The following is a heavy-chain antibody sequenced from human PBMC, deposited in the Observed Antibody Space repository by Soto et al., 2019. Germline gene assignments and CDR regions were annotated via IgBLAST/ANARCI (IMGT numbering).Heavy chain of an antibody. CDR1: GYPFTGYG. D-gene: IGHD3-22*01. Sequence: ASVKVSCKASGYPFTGYGITWVRQAPGQGREWMGWFSVYNGNTNYAQKFQGRVTMTTDTSTSSAYMELKSLISDDTAVYYCARTGGYYDNSGYYYVEAGHYWGQGTQISVSS. CDR3: ARTGGYYDNSGYYYVEAGHY. J-gene: IGHJ4*02. CDR2: FSVYNGNT. V-gene: IGHV1-18*01.